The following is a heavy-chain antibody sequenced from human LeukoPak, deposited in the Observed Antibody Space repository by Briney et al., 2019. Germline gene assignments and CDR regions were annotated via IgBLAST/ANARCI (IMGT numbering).Heavy chain of an antibody. CDR2: INPSGGST. Sequence: ASVKVSCRASGYTFTSYYMHWVRQAPGQGLEWMGIINPSGGSTSYAQKFQGRVTMTRDTSTSTVYMELSSLRSEDTAVYYCARARPRVPADRYYFDYWGQGTLVTVS. J-gene: IGHJ4*02. D-gene: IGHD2-2*01. CDR3: ARARPRVPADRYYFDY. CDR1: GYTFTSYY. V-gene: IGHV1-46*01.